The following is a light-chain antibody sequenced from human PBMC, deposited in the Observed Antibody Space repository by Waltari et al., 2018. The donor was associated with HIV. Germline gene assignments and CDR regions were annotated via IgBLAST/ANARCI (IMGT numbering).Light chain of an antibody. Sequence: QSALTQPASVSGSLGQSINISCSGLSDLGHSHFVSWYQQHPDTVPRVIIYDVNNRPSGVSSRFSGSKSGATASLTISGLQAEDEAVYYCASHSTYTLLYVFGSGTELTVL. J-gene: IGLJ1*01. V-gene: IGLV2-14*03. CDR2: DVN. CDR3: ASHSTYTLLYV. CDR1: SDLGHSHF.